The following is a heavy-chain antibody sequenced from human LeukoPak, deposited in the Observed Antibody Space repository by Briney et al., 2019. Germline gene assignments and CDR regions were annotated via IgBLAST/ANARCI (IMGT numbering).Heavy chain of an antibody. V-gene: IGHV3-30*04. CDR3: ARDPYCANGGTFDY. CDR1: GFTFSSYA. Sequence: GGSLRLSCAASGFTFSSYAMHWVRQAPGKGLEWVAVISYDGSNKYYADSVKGRFTISRENSKNTLYLQMNSLRAEDTAVYYCARDPYCANGGTFDYWGQGTLVTVSS. D-gene: IGHD3-16*01. CDR2: ISYDGSNK. J-gene: IGHJ4*02.